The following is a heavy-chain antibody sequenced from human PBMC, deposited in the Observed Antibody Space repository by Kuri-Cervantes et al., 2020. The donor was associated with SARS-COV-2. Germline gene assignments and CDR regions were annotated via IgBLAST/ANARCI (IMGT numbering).Heavy chain of an antibody. CDR3: AREVGGITIFGVVPNSQFDY. CDR2: INGGSGNT. V-gene: IGHV1-3*01. CDR1: GYTFTSYA. Sequence: ASVKVSCKASGYTFTSYAMHWVRQAPGQGLEWMGWINGGSGNTKFSPRFQGRVTMTRDTSTSTVYMELSSLRSEDTAVYYCAREVGGITIFGVVPNSQFDYWGQGTLVTVSS. D-gene: IGHD3-3*01. J-gene: IGHJ4*02.